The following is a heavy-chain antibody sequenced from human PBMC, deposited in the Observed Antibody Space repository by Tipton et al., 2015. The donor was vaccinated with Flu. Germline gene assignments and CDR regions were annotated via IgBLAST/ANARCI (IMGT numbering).Heavy chain of an antibody. CDR2: IYYNGQT. V-gene: IGHV4-61*01. CDR1: GFSVSSVSYY. D-gene: IGHD6-13*01. Sequence: GLVKPSETLSLTCTVSGFSVSSVSYYWTWVRQPPGKGLEWIGDIYYNGQTKYNPSLKSRLTISIDSSKNQFSLNLASVTAADTAQYYCATIIASHRYYFDYWGQGVPVTVSS. CDR3: ATIIASHRYYFDY. J-gene: IGHJ4*02.